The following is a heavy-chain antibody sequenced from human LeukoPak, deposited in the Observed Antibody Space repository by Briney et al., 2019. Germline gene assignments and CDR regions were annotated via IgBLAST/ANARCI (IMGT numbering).Heavy chain of an antibody. V-gene: IGHV3-15*01. D-gene: IGHD4-11*01. CDR2: IKSSGGGGTA. J-gene: IGHJ4*02. CDR3: TWMTTIVTVDF. CDR1: GIKFSDAW. Sequence: GGSLRLSCVVSGIKFSDAWMSWVRQAPGKGLEWVGRIKSSGGGGTADYAAPVKGRFTISRDDSENTVYLLMDSLQTEDTAVYYCTWMTTIVTVDFWGQGTLVTVSS.